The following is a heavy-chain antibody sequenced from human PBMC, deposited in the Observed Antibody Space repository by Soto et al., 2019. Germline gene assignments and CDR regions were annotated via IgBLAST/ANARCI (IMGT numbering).Heavy chain of an antibody. Sequence: QVQLVESGGGVVQPGRSLRLSCAASGFTFSSNAMHWVRQAPGKGLEWVAGISYDGKNKYYADSMKGRFTISRDNSKNTLDLQMNSLRIEDTAVYYCARLRGSYSWYSDYWGQGTLVTVSS. CDR3: ARLRGSYSWYSDY. D-gene: IGHD1-26*01. CDR1: GFTFSSNA. J-gene: IGHJ4*02. V-gene: IGHV3-30*04. CDR2: ISYDGKNK.